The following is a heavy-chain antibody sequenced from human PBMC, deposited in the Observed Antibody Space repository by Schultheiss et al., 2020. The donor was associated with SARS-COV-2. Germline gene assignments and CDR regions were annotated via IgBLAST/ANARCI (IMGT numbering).Heavy chain of an antibody. CDR2: FHSSGST. J-gene: IGHJ6*02. CDR1: GGSISSGNYY. D-gene: IGHD2-15*01. V-gene: IGHV4-61*02. CDR3: ARDGVAVGYCSGGSCDDRIYYYYYGMDV. Sequence: SETLSLTCSVSGGSISSGNYYWSWIRQPAGKGLEWIGRFHSSGSTNHNPSLKSRVTISVDTSKNQLSLKLSSVTAADTAVYYCARDGVAVGYCSGGSCDDRIYYYYYGMDVWGQGTTVTVSS.